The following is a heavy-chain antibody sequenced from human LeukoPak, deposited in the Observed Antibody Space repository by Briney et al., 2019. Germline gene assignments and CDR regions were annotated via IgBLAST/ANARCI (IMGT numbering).Heavy chain of an antibody. CDR3: AMMVRGVIIRPYYMDV. CDR1: GGSISSYY. D-gene: IGHD3-10*01. Sequence: SETLSLTCTVSGGSISSYYWSWIRQPPGKGLAWIGYIYYSGSTNYNPSLKSRVTISVDTSKNQFSLKLSSVTAADTAVYYCAMMVRGVIIRPYYMDVWGKGTTVTVSS. V-gene: IGHV4-59*01. CDR2: IYYSGST. J-gene: IGHJ6*03.